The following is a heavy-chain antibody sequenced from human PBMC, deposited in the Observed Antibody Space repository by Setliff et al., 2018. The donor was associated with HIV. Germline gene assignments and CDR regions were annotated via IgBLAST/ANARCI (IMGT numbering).Heavy chain of an antibody. V-gene: IGHV4-39*02. CDR1: GDSISSSSFY. CDR2: MYYSGST. Sequence: LSLTCTVSGDSISSSSFYWGWVRQPPGKGREWIGSMYYSGSTYYNPSLKSRITMSVDTSKNQFSLKLSSVTAADTAVYYCARETPPYYYYSGGYSHFWGPGTLVTVSS. J-gene: IGHJ4*02. CDR3: ARETPPYYYYSGGYSHF. D-gene: IGHD3-22*01.